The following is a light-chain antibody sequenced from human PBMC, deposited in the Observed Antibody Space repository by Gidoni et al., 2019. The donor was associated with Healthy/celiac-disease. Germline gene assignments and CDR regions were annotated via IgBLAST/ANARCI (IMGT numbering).Light chain of an antibody. CDR2: AAS. V-gene: IGKV1-6*01. Sequence: ASQMTQSPSSLSASVGDRVTITCRASQGIRNDLGWYQQKPGKAPKLLIYAASSLQSGVPSRFRGSGSGTDFTLTISSLQPEDFATYYCLQDYNYPQPFGQGTKVEIK. CDR1: QGIRND. CDR3: LQDYNYPQP. J-gene: IGKJ1*01.